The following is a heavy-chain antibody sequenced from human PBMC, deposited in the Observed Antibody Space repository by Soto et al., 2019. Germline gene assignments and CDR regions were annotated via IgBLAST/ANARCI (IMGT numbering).Heavy chain of an antibody. D-gene: IGHD2-2*01. J-gene: IGHJ4*02. CDR3: VRASMPKAHFGD. V-gene: IGHV4-4*07. Sequence: QMQLQESGPGLVKPSETLSLTCTVSGGSIRGYYWSWIRQPAGRGLEWIGRMHTSGSTNYNPSLKSRVTISVDMSKNQISLKLTSVTAADTALYYCVRASMPKAHFGDWGQGTLVTVSS. CDR2: MHTSGST. CDR1: GGSIRGYY.